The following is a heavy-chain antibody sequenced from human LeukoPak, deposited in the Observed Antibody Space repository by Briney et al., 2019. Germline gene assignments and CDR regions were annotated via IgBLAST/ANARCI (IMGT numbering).Heavy chain of an antibody. D-gene: IGHD2-15*01. V-gene: IGHV4-59*01. CDR2: IYYSGST. CDR1: GDSLSSYY. CDR3: ATWSVRMDAFDI. Sequence: SETLSLTCTVSGDSLSSYYWSWIRQPPGKGLEWIGYIYYSGSTNYNPSLKSRVTISVDTSKNQFSLKLSSVTAADTAVYYCATWSVRMDAFDIWGQGTMVTVSS. J-gene: IGHJ3*02.